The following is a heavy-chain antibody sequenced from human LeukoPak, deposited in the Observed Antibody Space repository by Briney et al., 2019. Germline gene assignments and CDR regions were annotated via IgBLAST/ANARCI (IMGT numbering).Heavy chain of an antibody. CDR2: ISYDGSNK. V-gene: IGHV3-30*04. CDR3: ARDRYCSSTSCYGAGYYYYGMDV. Sequence: PGRSLRLTCAASGFTFSSYAMHWVRQAPGKGLEWVAVISYDGSNKYYADSVKGRFTISRDNSKNTLYLQMNSLRAEDTAVYYCARDRYCSSTSCYGAGYYYYGMDVWGQGTTVTVSS. D-gene: IGHD2-2*01. CDR1: GFTFSSYA. J-gene: IGHJ6*02.